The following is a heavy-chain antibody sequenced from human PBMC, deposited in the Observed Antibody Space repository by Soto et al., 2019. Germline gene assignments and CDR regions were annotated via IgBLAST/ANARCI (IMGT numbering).Heavy chain of an antibody. CDR3: APHVHCSGGSCHYDAFDI. CDR2: IRDGGEST. J-gene: IGHJ3*02. CDR1: GFIFGNYM. D-gene: IGHD2-15*01. V-gene: IGHV3-23*01. Sequence: EVQLLESGGGLVQPGESLRLSCAVSGFIFGNYMMTWVRQAPGKGLEWVSTIRDGGESTYYADSVEGRFTISRDNSKNTLYLQRDSQGVEDTAVYYCAPHVHCSGGSCHYDAFDIRGQGTMVTVSS.